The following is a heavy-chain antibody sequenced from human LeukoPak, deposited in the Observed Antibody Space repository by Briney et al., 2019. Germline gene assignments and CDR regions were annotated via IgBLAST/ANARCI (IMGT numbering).Heavy chain of an antibody. Sequence: SETLSLTCTVSGGSISSSSYYWGWIRQPPGKGLEWIGSIYYSGSTYYNPSLKGRVTISVDTSKNQFSLKLSSVTAADTAVYYCARLYGDFLFDYWGQGTLVTVSS. V-gene: IGHV4-39*01. D-gene: IGHD4-17*01. J-gene: IGHJ4*02. CDR2: IYYSGST. CDR3: ARLYGDFLFDY. CDR1: GGSISSSSYY.